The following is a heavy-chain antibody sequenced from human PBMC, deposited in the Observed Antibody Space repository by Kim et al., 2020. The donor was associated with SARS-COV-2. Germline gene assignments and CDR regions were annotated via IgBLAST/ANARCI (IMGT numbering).Heavy chain of an antibody. CDR2: ISSSSSYI. CDR3: ARDLRVGYSGYDYHYYYYYGMDV. CDR1: GFTFSSYS. J-gene: IGHJ6*02. D-gene: IGHD5-12*01. V-gene: IGHV3-21*01. Sequence: GGSLRLSCAASGFTFSSYSMNWVRQAPGKGLEWVSSISSSSSYIYYADSVKGRFTISRDNAKNSLYLQMNSLRAEDTAVYYCARDLRVGYSGYDYHYYYYYGMDVWGQGTTVTVSS.